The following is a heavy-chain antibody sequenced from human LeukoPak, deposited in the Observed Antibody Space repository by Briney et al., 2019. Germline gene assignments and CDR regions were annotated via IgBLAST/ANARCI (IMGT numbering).Heavy chain of an antibody. Sequence: SETLSLTCTVSGGSICSYYWSWIRQPAGKGLEWIGRIYTSGSTNYNPSLKSRVTMSVDTSKNQFSLKLSSVTAADTAVYCCARDEAAMVNPTGVWFDPWGQGTLVTVSS. V-gene: IGHV4-4*07. J-gene: IGHJ5*02. CDR1: GGSICSYY. CDR3: ARDEAAMVNPTGVWFDP. D-gene: IGHD5-18*01. CDR2: IYTSGST.